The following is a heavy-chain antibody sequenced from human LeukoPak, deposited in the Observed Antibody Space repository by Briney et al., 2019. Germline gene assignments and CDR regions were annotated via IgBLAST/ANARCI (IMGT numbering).Heavy chain of an antibody. CDR1: GGSISSSSYY. Sequence: PSETLSLTCTVSGGSISSSSYYWGWIRQPPGKGLEWIGSIYYSGSTYYNPSLKSRVTISVDTSKNQFSLKLSSVTAADTAVYYCARDMLVSTGWFDPWGQGTLVTVSS. CDR3: ARDMLVSTGWFDP. CDR2: IYYSGST. J-gene: IGHJ5*02. D-gene: IGHD6-6*01. V-gene: IGHV4-39*07.